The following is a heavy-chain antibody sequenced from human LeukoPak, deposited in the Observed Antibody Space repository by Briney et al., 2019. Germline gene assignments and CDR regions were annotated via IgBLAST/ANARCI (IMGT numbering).Heavy chain of an antibody. CDR3: ARALMTLSDWFDP. CDR1: GYTFTDYF. CDR2: INPKSGGT. Sequence: ASVKVSCKASGYTFTDYFMNWVRQAPGQGLEWMGWINPKSGGTVYAQKLQGRVTMTTDTSTSTAYMELRSLRSDDTAVYYCARALMTLSDWFDPWGQGTLVTVSS. J-gene: IGHJ5*02. D-gene: IGHD2-8*01. V-gene: IGHV1-2*02.